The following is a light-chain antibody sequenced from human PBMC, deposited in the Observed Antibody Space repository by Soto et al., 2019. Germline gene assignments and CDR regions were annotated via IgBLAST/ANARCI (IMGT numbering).Light chain of an antibody. V-gene: IGKV1-5*01. J-gene: IGKJ4*01. CDR2: DAS. CDR1: QSISTW. CDR3: QQLNSYPLT. Sequence: IQMTQSPSSLSASVVDRVTITCRASQSISTWLAWYQQKPGKAPQLLIYDASTLESGVPSRFSGSGSGTEFTLTISSLQPDDFATYYCQQLNSYPLTFGGGTKVDI.